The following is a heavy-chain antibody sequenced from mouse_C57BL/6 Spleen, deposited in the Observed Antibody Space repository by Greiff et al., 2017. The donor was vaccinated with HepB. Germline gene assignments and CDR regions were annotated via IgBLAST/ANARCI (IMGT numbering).Heavy chain of an antibody. J-gene: IGHJ3*01. D-gene: IGHD2-12*01. V-gene: IGHV3-6*01. Sequence: EVKLMESGPGLVKPSQSLSLTCSVTGYSITSGYYWNWIRQFPGNKLEWMGYISYDGSNNYNPSLKNRISITRDTSKNQFFLKLNSVTTEDTATYYCARDLRRGAWFAYWGQGTLVTVSA. CDR2: ISYDGSN. CDR1: GYSITSGYY. CDR3: ARDLRRGAWFAY.